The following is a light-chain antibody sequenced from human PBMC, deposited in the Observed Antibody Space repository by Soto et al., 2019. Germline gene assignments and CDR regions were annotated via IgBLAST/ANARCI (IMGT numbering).Light chain of an antibody. CDR1: SSDVGGYNY. V-gene: IGLV2-14*01. Sequence: QSALTQPASVSGSPGQSITISCTGTSSDVGGYNYVSWYQQHPGKAPKLLIYGVNNRPSGVSNRFSGSKSGSTASLTISGLQAEDEADYYCSSYTRSSTVIFGGGTKLTVL. J-gene: IGLJ2*01. CDR3: SSYTRSSTVI. CDR2: GVN.